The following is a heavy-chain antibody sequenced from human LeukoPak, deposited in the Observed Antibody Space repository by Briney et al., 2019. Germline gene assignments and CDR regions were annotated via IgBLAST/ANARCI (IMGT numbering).Heavy chain of an antibody. Sequence: PGGSLRLSCAASGFTFSSYWMHWVRQAPGKGLVWVSRINSDGSSTSYADSVKGRFTISRDNAKNTLYLQMNSLRAEDTAVYYCARVGAAATTRGAFDIWGQGTMVTVSS. CDR1: GFTFSSYW. V-gene: IGHV3-74*01. CDR2: INSDGSST. D-gene: IGHD6-13*01. J-gene: IGHJ3*02. CDR3: ARVGAAATTRGAFDI.